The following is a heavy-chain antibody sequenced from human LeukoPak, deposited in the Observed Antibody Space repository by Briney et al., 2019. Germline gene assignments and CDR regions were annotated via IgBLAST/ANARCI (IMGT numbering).Heavy chain of an antibody. J-gene: IGHJ4*02. CDR1: GFTFSSYS. CDR2: ISSRSSYI. Sequence: GGSLRLSCAASGFTFSSYSMNWVRQAPGKGLEWVSSISSRSSYIYYADSVKGRFTISRDNAKNSLILQMNSLTAEDTAVYYCAREYYYDTSGYPPGGSGDYWGQGTLVTVSS. CDR3: AREYYYDTSGYPPGGSGDY. V-gene: IGHV3-21*01. D-gene: IGHD3-22*01.